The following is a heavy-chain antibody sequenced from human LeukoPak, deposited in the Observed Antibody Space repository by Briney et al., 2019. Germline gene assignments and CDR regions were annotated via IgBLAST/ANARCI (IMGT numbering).Heavy chain of an antibody. D-gene: IGHD6-19*01. CDR2: INHSGST. Sequence: KPSETLSLTCAVYGGSFSGYHWSWIRQPPGKGLEWIGEINHSGSTNYNPSLKSRVTISVDTSKNQFSLKLSSVTAADTAVYYCASIAVAGRGYWGQGTLVTVSS. CDR3: ASIAVAGRGY. V-gene: IGHV4-34*01. J-gene: IGHJ4*02. CDR1: GGSFSGYH.